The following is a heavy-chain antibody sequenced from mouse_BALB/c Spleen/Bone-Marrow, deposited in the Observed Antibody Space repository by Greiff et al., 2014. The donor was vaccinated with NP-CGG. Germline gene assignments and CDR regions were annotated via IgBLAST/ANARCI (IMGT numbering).Heavy chain of an antibody. D-gene: IGHD1-1*01. J-gene: IGHJ3*01. CDR3: AREDSYSWFAY. CDR2: IYPGDGDT. V-gene: IGHV1-87*01. Sequence: QVQLQQSGAELARPGASVKLSCKASGYTFTSYWMQWVEQRPGQGLEWIGAIYPGDGDTRYTQKFKGKATLTADKSSSTAYMQLSSLASEDSAVYYCAREDSYSWFAYWGQGTLVTVSA. CDR1: GYTFTSYW.